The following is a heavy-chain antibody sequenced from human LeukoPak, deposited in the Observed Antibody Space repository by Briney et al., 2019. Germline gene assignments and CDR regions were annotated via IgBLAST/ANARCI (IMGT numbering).Heavy chain of an antibody. CDR3: ARDIQWLRGGVYYLDD. CDR2: IYHSGSS. Sequence: PSGTLSLTCAVSGASLTSSNWWSWVGQPPGKGLEWIGEIYHSGSSNYNPSLESRVTISVDKSKNQFSLILTSVTAADTAVYYCARDIQWLRGGVYYLDDWGQGTLVTVSS. V-gene: IGHV4-4*02. J-gene: IGHJ4*02. CDR1: GASLTSSNW. D-gene: IGHD5-12*01.